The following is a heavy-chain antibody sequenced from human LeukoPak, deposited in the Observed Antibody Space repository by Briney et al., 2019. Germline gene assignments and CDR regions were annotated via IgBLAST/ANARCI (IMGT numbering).Heavy chain of an antibody. V-gene: IGHV3-7*01. D-gene: IGHD2-15*01. CDR1: GFTFSSYW. CDR2: IKQDGSEK. Sequence: GGSLRLSCAASGFTFSSYWMSWVRQAPGKGLEWVANIKQDGSEKNYVDSVKGRFTISRDNAKNSLYLQMNSLRAEDTAVYYCARDYEVVAATPAGGSDYWGQGTLVTVSS. J-gene: IGHJ4*02. CDR3: ARDYEVVAATPAGGSDY.